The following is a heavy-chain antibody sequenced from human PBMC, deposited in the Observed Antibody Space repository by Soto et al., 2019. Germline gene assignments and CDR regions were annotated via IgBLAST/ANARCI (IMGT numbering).Heavy chain of an antibody. V-gene: IGHV1-69*01. D-gene: IGHD6-19*01. J-gene: IGHJ3*01. Sequence: QVQLVQSGAAVRKPGSSVKVSCKASGGTFTKYAITWVRQAPRQGLEWMGGIVPLPGTTNYAQKFRGRVTISADESTSTAFLEVSSMRSEDTAMYYCASGVGGLGGSSGWPDYAFDVWGQGTMVIVSS. CDR2: IVPLPGTT. CDR1: GGTFTKYA. CDR3: ASGVGGLGGSSGWPDYAFDV.